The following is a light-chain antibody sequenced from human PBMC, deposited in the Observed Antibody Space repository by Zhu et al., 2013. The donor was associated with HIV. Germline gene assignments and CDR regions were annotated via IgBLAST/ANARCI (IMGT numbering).Light chain of an antibody. CDR1: QGIDSW. J-gene: IGKJ2*01. V-gene: IGKV1-12*01. CDR3: QQANSFPYT. CDR2: RTS. Sequence: DIQMTQSPSSVSASVGDRVTITCRASQGIDSWLAWYQQKPGKAPKLLMYRTSNLQRGVPSRFSGRGSETDFTLTISSLQPEDAATYYCQQANSFPYTFGQGTKVEIK.